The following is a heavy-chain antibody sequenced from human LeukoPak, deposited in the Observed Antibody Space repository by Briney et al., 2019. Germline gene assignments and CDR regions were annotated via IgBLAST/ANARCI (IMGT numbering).Heavy chain of an antibody. J-gene: IGHJ4*02. CDR1: GFSFSDFG. Sequence: GGSLRLSCAASGFSFSDFGMHWVRQAPGKGLEWVAAMSFDGSNKYYADSVKGRFTIFRDNSKNTLYLQMNSLRAEDTAVYYCAGTILTGFLDYFDYWGQGTLVTVSS. CDR3: AGTILTGFLDYFDY. D-gene: IGHD3-9*01. V-gene: IGHV3-33*08. CDR2: MSFDGSNK.